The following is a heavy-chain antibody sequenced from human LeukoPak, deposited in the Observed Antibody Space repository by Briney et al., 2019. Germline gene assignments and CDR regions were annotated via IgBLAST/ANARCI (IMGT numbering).Heavy chain of an antibody. Sequence: GGSLRLSCAVSGFTSGFTFSSRWMHWVRQAPGKGLTWVSLVKDDGSTNYAGSVKGRFTVSRDNAKNTLYLQMNNLRVEDTALYFCHPLGYTSNWGQGTLVTVSS. D-gene: IGHD6-19*01. J-gene: IGHJ4*02. CDR1: GFTFSSRW. CDR2: VKDDGST. CDR3: HPLGYTSN. V-gene: IGHV3-74*01.